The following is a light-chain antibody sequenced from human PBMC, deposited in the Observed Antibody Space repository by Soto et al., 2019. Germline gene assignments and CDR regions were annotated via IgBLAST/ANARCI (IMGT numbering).Light chain of an antibody. CDR1: QSIDTW. CDR3: QQYNSYRA. CDR2: KAS. V-gene: IGKV1-5*03. Sequence: DIQMTQFPSTLSASVGDRVTITCRASQSIDTWLACHQQKPGQAPKLLISKASSLESGVPSRFSGSGSGTEFTLTLSSLQPDDDATYYCQQYNSYRAFGQGNKLE. J-gene: IGKJ1*01.